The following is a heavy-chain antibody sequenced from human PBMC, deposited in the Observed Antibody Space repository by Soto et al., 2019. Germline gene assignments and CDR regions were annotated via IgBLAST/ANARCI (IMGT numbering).Heavy chain of an antibody. CDR1: GGSISSGDYY. CDR3: ARLLLWFEGVEAGFDP. D-gene: IGHD3-10*01. V-gene: IGHV4-30-4*01. J-gene: IGHJ5*02. Sequence: QVQLQESGPGLVKPSQTLSLTCTVSGGSISSGDYYWSWIRQPPGKGLEWIGYIYYSGSTYYNPSLKSRVTISVDTSKNQFSLKMSSVTAADTAVYYCARLLLWFEGVEAGFDPWGQGTLVTVSS. CDR2: IYYSGST.